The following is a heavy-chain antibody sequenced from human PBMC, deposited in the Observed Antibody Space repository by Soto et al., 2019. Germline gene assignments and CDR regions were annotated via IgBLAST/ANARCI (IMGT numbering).Heavy chain of an antibody. J-gene: IGHJ5*02. CDR1: GFTFSIYA. D-gene: IGHD6-19*01. V-gene: IGHV3-30*04. Sequence: ESVGGVVQPGRSLRLSCAASGFTFSIYAIHWVRQAPGKGLEWVAVISKDGRNTYYADSVKGRFTISRDNSKNTLFLQMNSLRVEDTAVYYCARVTKEKWLVKWFDPWGQGTLVTVSS. CDR3: ARVTKEKWLVKWFDP. CDR2: ISKDGRNT.